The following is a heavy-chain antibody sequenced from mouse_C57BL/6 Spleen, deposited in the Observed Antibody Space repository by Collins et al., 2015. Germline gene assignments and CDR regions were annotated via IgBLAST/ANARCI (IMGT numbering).Heavy chain of an antibody. CDR2: ISYDGSN. CDR3: ARDRHWEYYYGSSYDY. Sequence: DVQLQESGPGLVKPSQSLSLTCSVTGYSITSGYYWNWIRQFPGNKLEWMGYISYDGSNNYNPSLKNRISITRDTSKNQFFLKLNSVTTEDTATYYCARDRHWEYYYGSSYDYWGQGTTLTVSS. D-gene: IGHD1-1*01. V-gene: IGHV3-6*01. CDR1: GYSITSGYY. J-gene: IGHJ2*01.